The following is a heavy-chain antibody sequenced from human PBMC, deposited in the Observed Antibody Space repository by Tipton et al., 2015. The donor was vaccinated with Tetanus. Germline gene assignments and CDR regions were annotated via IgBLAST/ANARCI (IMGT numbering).Heavy chain of an antibody. Sequence: TLSLTCNVSGGSVSSYYWTWIRQPSGKGLEWVGYISYTGSTNYNPSLKSRLSISLNTSHNQISLKLTSPAATDTAVYYCARLTTPFNTFDLWGQGRLVTVSS. CDR1: GGSVSSYY. CDR3: ARLTTPFNTFDL. CDR2: ISYTGST. V-gene: IGHV4-59*02. D-gene: IGHD1-1*01. J-gene: IGHJ3*01.